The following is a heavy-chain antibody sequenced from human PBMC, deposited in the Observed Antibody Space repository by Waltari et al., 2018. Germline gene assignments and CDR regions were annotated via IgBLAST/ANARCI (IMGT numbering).Heavy chain of an antibody. Sequence: VRLVESGGDLIQPGGSLRLSCTASGFNFSHYLMHWVRQAPGQGLVWVARMNSEGTSIIYGDSVKGRFTISRDNAKNTLYLQMNSLTTDDTAVYYCARVDYDFWDWGQGTLVTVSS. V-gene: IGHV3-74*01. CDR2: MNSEGTSI. D-gene: IGHD3-3*01. CDR1: GFNFSHYL. CDR3: ARVDYDFWD. J-gene: IGHJ4*02.